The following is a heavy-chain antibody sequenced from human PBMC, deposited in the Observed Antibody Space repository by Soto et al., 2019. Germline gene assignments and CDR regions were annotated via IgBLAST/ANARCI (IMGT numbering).Heavy chain of an antibody. CDR3: ARGRGVIKSDAFDI. Sequence: SETLSLTCPFSGCSISSGGYYWSWIRQHPGKGLEWIGYIYYSGSTYYNPSLKSRVTISVDTSKNQFSLKLSSVTAADTAVYYCARGRGVIKSDAFDIWGQGTMVTVSS. CDR2: IYYSGST. D-gene: IGHD3-10*01. J-gene: IGHJ3*02. CDR1: GCSISSGGYY. V-gene: IGHV4-31*03.